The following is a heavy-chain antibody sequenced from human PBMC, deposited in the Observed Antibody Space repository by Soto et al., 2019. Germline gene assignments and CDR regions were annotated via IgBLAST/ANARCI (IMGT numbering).Heavy chain of an antibody. V-gene: IGHV3-73*02. Sequence: EVQLVESGGGLVQPGGSLKLSCAASGFTFSGSAMHWVRQASGKGLEWVGRIRSKANSYATAYAASVKGRFTISRDDSKNTAYLQMNSLKTEDTAVYYCTSPAYIAAAGTTRHFDLWGRGTLVTVSS. D-gene: IGHD6-13*01. J-gene: IGHJ2*01. CDR3: TSPAYIAAAGTTRHFDL. CDR1: GFTFSGSA. CDR2: IRSKANSYAT.